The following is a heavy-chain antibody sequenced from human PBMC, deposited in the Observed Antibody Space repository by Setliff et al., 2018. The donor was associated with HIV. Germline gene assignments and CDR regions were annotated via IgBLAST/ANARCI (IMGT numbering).Heavy chain of an antibody. Sequence: SETLSLTCTVSGGSISSGSYYWSWIRQPAGKGLEWIGRIWTSGSTNYNPSLKSRVTISVDTSKNQFSLKLSSVTAADTAVYYCARQAPSGELYYFDYWGQGTLVTVSS. D-gene: IGHD3-10*01. V-gene: IGHV4-61*02. CDR1: GGSISSGSYY. J-gene: IGHJ4*02. CDR2: IWTSGST. CDR3: ARQAPSGELYYFDY.